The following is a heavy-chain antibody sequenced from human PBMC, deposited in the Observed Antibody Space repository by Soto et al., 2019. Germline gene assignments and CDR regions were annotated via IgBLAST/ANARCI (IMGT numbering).Heavy chain of an antibody. CDR1: GFTFSSYE. CDR2: ISSSGETV. J-gene: IGHJ6*02. D-gene: IGHD2-2*01. CDR3: AREGFYAMDV. Sequence: EVQLLESGGGVVQPGGSLRLSCEVSGFTFSSYEMYWVRQAPGKGLEWVAYISSSGETVYYAGSVQGRFTISRDNAKNSLYLQMSSLGAEDTAVSYCAREGFYAMDVWGQGTTVTVSS. V-gene: IGHV3-48*03.